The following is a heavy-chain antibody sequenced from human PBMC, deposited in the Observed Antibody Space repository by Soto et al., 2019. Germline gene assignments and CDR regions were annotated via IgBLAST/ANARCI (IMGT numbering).Heavy chain of an antibody. J-gene: IGHJ6*02. CDR3: ARQARRGYGDYVGYYYYGMDV. Sequence: PGGSLRLSCAASGFTFSSYGMHWVRQAPGKGLEWVAVISYDGSNKYYADSVKGRFTISRDNSKNTLYLQMNSLRAEDTAVYSCARQARRGYGDYVGYYYYGMDVWGQGTTVTVSS. CDR2: ISYDGSNK. V-gene: IGHV3-30-3*01. CDR1: GFTFSSYG. D-gene: IGHD4-17*01.